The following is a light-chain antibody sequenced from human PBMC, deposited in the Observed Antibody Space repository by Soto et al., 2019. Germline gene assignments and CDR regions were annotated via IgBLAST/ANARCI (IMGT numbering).Light chain of an antibody. CDR2: KND. Sequence: QSVLTQPPSASGTPGQSVTISCSGTTSNIGKNTVNWYQKLPGTAPKLLIYKNDQRPSGVPDRFSGSKSGTSASLAVSGLHSEDEAEYYCAACDDNLGGLVLFGGVTKLTVL. CDR3: AACDDNLGGLVL. CDR1: TSNIGKNT. J-gene: IGLJ3*02. V-gene: IGLV1-44*01.